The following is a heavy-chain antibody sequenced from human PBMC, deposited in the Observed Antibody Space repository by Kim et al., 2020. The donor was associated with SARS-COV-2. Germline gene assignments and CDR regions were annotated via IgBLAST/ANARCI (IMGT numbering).Heavy chain of an antibody. CDR2: IGSDGRSE. Sequence: GGSLRLSCAMSGFTSSRYGMHWVRQAPGKGLEWVTFIGSDGRSEYHADSVKGRFTVSRDNSRNTLFLQMNSLRAEDTAVYFCARDGISGIDNWGQGTLVT. V-gene: IGHV3-30*02. CDR3: ARDGISGIDN. D-gene: IGHD2-15*01. CDR1: GFTSSRYG. J-gene: IGHJ4*02.